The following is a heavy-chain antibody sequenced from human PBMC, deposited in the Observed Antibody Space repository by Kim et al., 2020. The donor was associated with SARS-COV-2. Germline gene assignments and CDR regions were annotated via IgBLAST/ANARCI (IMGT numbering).Heavy chain of an antibody. CDR2: IYYSGST. CDR3: AREGHQLSAFDI. CDR1: GGSISSSSSY. Sequence: SETLSLTCTVSGGSISSSSSYWGWIRQPPGKGLECIGTIYYSGSTYYNPSLKSRVTISVDTSKNQFSLKLSSVTAADTAVYYCAREGHQLSAFDIWGQGTMVTVSS. D-gene: IGHD2-2*01. J-gene: IGHJ3*02. V-gene: IGHV4-39*02.